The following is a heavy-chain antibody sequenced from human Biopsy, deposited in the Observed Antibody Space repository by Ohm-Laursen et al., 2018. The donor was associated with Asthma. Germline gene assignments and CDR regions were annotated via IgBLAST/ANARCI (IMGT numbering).Heavy chain of an antibody. D-gene: IGHD1-26*01. J-gene: IGHJ6*02. CDR1: GGSFSSNY. V-gene: IGHV4-34*01. Sequence: SETLSLTCAVSGGSFSSNYWSWIRQTPGKGLEWLGVSSHSGFSNYNPSLNSRLTLSVDTSKNQFSLKLTSVTAADTAVYYCARGSSSRLSQWELLVSGGKRAHSYYGMDVWGQGTPVTVSS. CDR3: ARGSSSRLSQWELLVSGGKRAHSYYGMDV. CDR2: SSHSGFS.